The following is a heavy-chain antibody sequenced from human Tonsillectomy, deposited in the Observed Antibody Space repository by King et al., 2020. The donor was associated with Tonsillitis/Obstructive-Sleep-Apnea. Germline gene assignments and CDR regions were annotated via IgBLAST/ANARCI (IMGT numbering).Heavy chain of an antibody. CDR2: IYYSGST. Sequence: LQLQESGPGLVKPSETLSLTCTVSGGSISSSSYYWGWIRQPPGKGLEWIGSIYYSGSTYYNPSLKSRVTISVDTSKNQFSLKLSSVTAADTAVYYCARLGGGNGFVGVVIDYWGQGTLVTVSS. CDR1: GGSISSSSYY. J-gene: IGHJ4*02. V-gene: IGHV4-39*01. D-gene: IGHD3-3*01. CDR3: ARLGGGNGFVGVVIDY.